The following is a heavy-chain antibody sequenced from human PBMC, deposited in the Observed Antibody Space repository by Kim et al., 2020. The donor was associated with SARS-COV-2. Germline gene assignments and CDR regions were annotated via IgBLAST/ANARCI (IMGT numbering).Heavy chain of an antibody. J-gene: IGHJ5*02. CDR1: GGSVSSSSYY. V-gene: IGHV4-39*01. Sequence: SETLSLTCTVSGGSVSSSSYYWGWIRQPPGKGLEWIGSLYSGTNAYYNPSLKSRVTMSVDTSKNQFSLKMNSVTTADTAVYYCVRPTAAGTDWFDPWGQGTLVTVSS. CDR3: VRPTAAGTDWFDP. D-gene: IGHD6-13*01. CDR2: LYSGTNA.